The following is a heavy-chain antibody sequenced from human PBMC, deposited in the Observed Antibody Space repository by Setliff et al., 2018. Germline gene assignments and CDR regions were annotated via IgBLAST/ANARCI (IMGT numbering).Heavy chain of an antibody. CDR1: GFTFSSYW. CDR2: IKRDGREI. J-gene: IGHJ3*02. Sequence: LRLSCAASGFTFSSYWMSWVRQAPGKGLEWVANIKRDGREIYYVDSVKGRFTISRDNAKNSLYLQMNSLRAEDTAVYYCARDLLPSPFDIWGQGTMVTVSS. CDR3: ARDLLPSPFDI. D-gene: IGHD2-15*01. V-gene: IGHV3-7*01.